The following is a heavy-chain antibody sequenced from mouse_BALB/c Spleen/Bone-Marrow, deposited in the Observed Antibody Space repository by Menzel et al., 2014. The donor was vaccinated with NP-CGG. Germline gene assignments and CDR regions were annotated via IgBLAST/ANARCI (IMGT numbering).Heavy chain of an antibody. CDR3: ARTTVALDY. CDR2: IYPGNVNT. CDR1: GYTFTSYY. J-gene: IGHJ2*01. D-gene: IGHD1-1*01. Sequence: QVHLQQPGPELVKPGASARISCKASGYTFTSYYIQWVKQRPGQGLEWIGWIYPGNVNTKYNEKFKGKATLTADKSSSTAYMQLSSLTSEDSAVYSCARTTVALDYWGQGTTLTVSS. V-gene: IGHV1S56*01.